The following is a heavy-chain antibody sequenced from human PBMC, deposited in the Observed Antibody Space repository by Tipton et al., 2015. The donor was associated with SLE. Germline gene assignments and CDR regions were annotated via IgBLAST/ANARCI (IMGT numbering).Heavy chain of an antibody. CDR1: GGPISSHY. Sequence: TPSLTCTVSGGPISSHYWSWIRQPPGKGLEWFGDISYSETTNYNPSLKSRVTISVDTSKHQFSLKLRSVTAADTAVYYCAGAWQGYCSGGTCYVRDYWGQGTLVTVSS. J-gene: IGHJ4*02. CDR2: ISYSETT. D-gene: IGHD2-15*01. V-gene: IGHV4-59*11. CDR3: AGAWQGYCSGGTCYVRDY.